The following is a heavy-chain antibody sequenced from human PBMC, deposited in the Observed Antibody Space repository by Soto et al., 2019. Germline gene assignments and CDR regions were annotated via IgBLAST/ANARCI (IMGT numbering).Heavy chain of an antibody. V-gene: IGHV1-69*13. J-gene: IGHJ4*02. Sequence: SVKVSCKASGGTFSSDAISWVRQAPGQGLEWMGGIIPTFVIANYAQKLQGRVTITADESTSTAYMELTIQRSEDTPVYYCARVVGATMAYYFDYWGQGTLVTVSS. CDR2: IIPTFVIA. CDR1: GGTFSSDA. D-gene: IGHD1-26*01. CDR3: ARVVGATMAYYFDY.